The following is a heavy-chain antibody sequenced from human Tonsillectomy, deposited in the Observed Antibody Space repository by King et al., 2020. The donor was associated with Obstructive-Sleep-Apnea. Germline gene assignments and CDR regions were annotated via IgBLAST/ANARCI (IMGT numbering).Heavy chain of an antibody. Sequence: VQLVESGGGLVQPGGSLRLSCAASGFTFSSYAMSWVRQAPGKGLEWVSAISGSGGSTYYADSVKGRLTISRDNSKNTRYLPMNSLRAEDTAVYYCAKSYYYGSGSYEAFRTTQIYYFDYWGQGTLVTVSS. CDR2: ISGSGGST. J-gene: IGHJ4*02. V-gene: IGHV3-23*04. CDR3: AKSYYYGSGSYEAFRTTQIYYFDY. CDR1: GFTFSSYA. D-gene: IGHD3-10*01.